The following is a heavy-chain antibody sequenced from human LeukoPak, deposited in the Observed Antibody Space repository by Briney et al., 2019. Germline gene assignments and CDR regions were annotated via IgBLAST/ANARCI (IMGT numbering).Heavy chain of an antibody. D-gene: IGHD3-22*01. CDR3: ARQRPRIGWGKIVVAPRGAFDI. V-gene: IGHV4-39*01. CDR1: GGSISSSSYY. Sequence: SETLSLTYTVSGGSISSSSYYWGWIRQPPGKGLEWIGSIYYSGSTYYNPSLKSRVTISVDTSKNQFSLKLSSVTAADTAVYYCARQRPRIGWGKIVVAPRGAFDIWGQGTMVTVSS. CDR2: IYYSGST. J-gene: IGHJ3*02.